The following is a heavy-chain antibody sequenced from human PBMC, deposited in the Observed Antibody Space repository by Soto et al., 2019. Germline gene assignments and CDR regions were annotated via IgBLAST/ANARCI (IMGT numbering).Heavy chain of an antibody. D-gene: IGHD3-22*01. CDR1: GGSISSGGYY. CDR2: IYYSGST. CDR3: ARDRRYYDSSGYSSFDY. J-gene: IGHJ4*02. V-gene: IGHV4-31*03. Sequence: SETLSLTCTVSGGSISSGGYYWSWIRQHPGKGLEWIGYIYYSGSTYYNPSLKSRVTISVDTSKNQFSLKLSSVTAADTAVYYCARDRRYYDSSGYSSFDYWGQGTLVTVSS.